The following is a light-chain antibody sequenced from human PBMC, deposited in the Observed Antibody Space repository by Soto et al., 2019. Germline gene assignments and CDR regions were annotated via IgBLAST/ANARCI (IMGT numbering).Light chain of an antibody. CDR2: GNN. CDR3: QSYDTSLDALYV. V-gene: IGLV1-40*01. CDR1: SSNIGAGYD. J-gene: IGLJ1*01. Sequence: QSVLTQPPSVSGAPGQKVTISCTGSSSNIGAGYDVHWYQQLPGTAPKLLLYGNNNRPSGVPDRFSGSKSGTSASLAITGLQTEDEADYYCQSYDTSLDALYVFGTGTKVT.